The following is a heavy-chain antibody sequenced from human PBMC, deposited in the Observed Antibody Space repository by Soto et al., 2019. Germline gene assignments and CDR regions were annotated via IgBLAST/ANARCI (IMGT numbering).Heavy chain of an antibody. CDR2: TRNKANSYTA. Sequence: EVQLVESGGGLVQPGGSLRLSCATSGFTFSDHYMDWVRQAPGKGLEWVGRTRNKANSYTAQYAASVKGRFTISRDDSKTSLYLQMNSLKTEDTAVYYCAREPGYYDILTGFDYWGQGTLVTVSS. CDR1: GFTFSDHY. D-gene: IGHD3-9*01. CDR3: AREPGYYDILTGFDY. V-gene: IGHV3-72*01. J-gene: IGHJ4*02.